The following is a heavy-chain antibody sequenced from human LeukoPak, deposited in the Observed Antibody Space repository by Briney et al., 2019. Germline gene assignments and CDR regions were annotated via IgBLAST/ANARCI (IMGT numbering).Heavy chain of an antibody. CDR1: DGSFSGYY. CDR3: ARDSSNYALDY. Sequence: SGTLPLTCAVYDGSFSGYYWSGSRQPPGKGPEWVGEINHSGSVNYNPSLKSRVTISVDPSKTQFTLILSSVTAADTALYYCARDSSNYALDYWGQGTLVTVSS. V-gene: IGHV4-34*01. CDR2: INHSGSV. D-gene: IGHD4-11*01. J-gene: IGHJ4*02.